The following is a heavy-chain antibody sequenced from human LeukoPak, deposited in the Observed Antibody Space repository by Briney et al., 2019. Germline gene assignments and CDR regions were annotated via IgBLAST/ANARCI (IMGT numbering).Heavy chain of an antibody. D-gene: IGHD1-26*01. CDR2: INHSGST. J-gene: IGHJ4*02. V-gene: IGHV4-34*01. CDR3: ARISGSYSSY. CDR1: GGSFSGYY. Sequence: TSETLSLTCAVFGGSFSGYYWHWISQPPGKGLEWIGEINHSGSTNYNPSLKSRVTISVDTSKNQFSLSLSSVTAADTAVYYCARISGSYSSYWGQGTLVTVSS.